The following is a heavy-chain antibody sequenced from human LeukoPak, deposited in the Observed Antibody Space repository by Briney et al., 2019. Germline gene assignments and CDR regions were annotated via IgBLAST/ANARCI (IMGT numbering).Heavy chain of an antibody. CDR1: GGSFSGYY. J-gene: IGHJ5*02. CDR2: INHSGST. Sequence: SETLSLTCAVYGGSFSGYYWSWIRQPPGKGLEWIAEINHSGSTNYNPSLKSRVTISVDTSKNQFSLKLSSVTAADTAVYYCARGRGTGASGDNWFDPWGQGTLVTVSS. D-gene: IGHD2-8*02. V-gene: IGHV4-34*01. CDR3: ARGRGTGASGDNWFDP.